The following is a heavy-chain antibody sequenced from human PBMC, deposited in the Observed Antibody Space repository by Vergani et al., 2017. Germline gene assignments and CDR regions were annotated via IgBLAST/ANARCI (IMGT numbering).Heavy chain of an antibody. CDR2: IWYAGGNT. CDR1: GFAFRTYG. Sequence: VHLLESGGGLVQSGGSLRLSCVASGFAFRTYGMHWVRQAPGKGLEWVAIIWYAGGNTYYADSVKGRFTISSDNSRNTLFLQMNSLRVEDTAVYYCARNRYDSSCFSKIFRYWGQGTRVTVS. J-gene: IGHJ4*01. V-gene: IGHV3-33*01. CDR3: ARNRYDSSCFSKIFRY. D-gene: IGHD3-22*01.